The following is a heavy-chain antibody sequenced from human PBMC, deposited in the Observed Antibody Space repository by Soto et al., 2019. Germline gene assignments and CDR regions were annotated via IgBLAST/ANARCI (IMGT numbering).Heavy chain of an antibody. CDR1: GFSFNDYS. J-gene: IGHJ6*02. Sequence: EVQLVESGGGLAQPGGSLRLSCAASGFSFNDYSMNWVRQAPGKGLEWVSYISRSSGTIYYADSVKGRFTISRDNAKNSLYLQMNSLRAKDTAVYYCARQRSMDVWGQGTTVTVSS. V-gene: IGHV3-48*01. CDR2: ISRSSGTI. CDR3: ARQRSMDV.